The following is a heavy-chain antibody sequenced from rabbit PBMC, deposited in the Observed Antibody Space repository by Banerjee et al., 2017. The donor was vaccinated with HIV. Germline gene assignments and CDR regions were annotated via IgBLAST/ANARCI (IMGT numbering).Heavy chain of an antibody. CDR3: ARSVNSYYYGFDL. Sequence: QSLEESGGDLVKPGASLTLTCIASGFDFSSYYYMCWVRQAPGKGLEWIGCIYTGDDSTYYASWAKGRFTISKTSSTTVTLQMTTLTAADTATYFCARSVNSYYYGFDLWGPGTLVTV. D-gene: IGHD8-1*01. CDR2: IYTGDDST. V-gene: IGHV1S40*01. CDR1: GFDFSSYYY. J-gene: IGHJ4*01.